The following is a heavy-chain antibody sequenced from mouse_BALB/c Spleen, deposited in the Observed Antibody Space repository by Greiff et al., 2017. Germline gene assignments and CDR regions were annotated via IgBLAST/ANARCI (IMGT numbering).Heavy chain of an antibody. J-gene: IGHJ4*01. Sequence: VKLMESGPGLVAPSQSLSITCTVSGFSLTSYGVSWVRQPPGKGLEGLGVIWGDGSTNYHSALISRLSISKYNSKSQVFLKLNSLQTDDTATYYCAKPRGYDGRGAMDYWGQGTSVTVSS. CDR1: GFSLTSYG. V-gene: IGHV2-3*01. CDR3: AKPRGYDGRGAMDY. D-gene: IGHD2-2*01. CDR2: IWGDGST.